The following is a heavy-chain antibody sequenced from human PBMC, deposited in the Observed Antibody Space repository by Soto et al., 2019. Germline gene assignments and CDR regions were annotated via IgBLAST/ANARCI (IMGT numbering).Heavy chain of an antibody. CDR2: INQDGSEK. J-gene: IGHJ4*02. CDR1: GFTSSGYW. D-gene: IGHD3-22*01. CDR3: ARRTRKRAYYYDSSGSAPNFDY. Sequence: EVQLVQSGGGLVQPGGSLRLSCAASGFTSSGYWMTWVRQAPGKGLEWVANINQDGSEKYYVDSVKGRFTISRDNAKNSLYLQMNSLRAEDTAIYYCARRTRKRAYYYDSSGSAPNFDYWGQGTLVTVSS. V-gene: IGHV3-7*01.